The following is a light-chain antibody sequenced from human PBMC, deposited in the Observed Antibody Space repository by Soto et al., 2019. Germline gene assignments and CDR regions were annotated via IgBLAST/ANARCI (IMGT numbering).Light chain of an antibody. CDR2: DAS. CDR3: QQYKSYSPIT. V-gene: IGKV1-5*01. J-gene: IGKJ5*01. CDR1: QSINSW. Sequence: DIQMTQSPSTLSASVGDRVTITWRASQSINSWLAWYQQKPGKAPKLLIYDASNLQSGVPSRFSGSVSGTEFTLTISSLQPDDFATYYCQQYKSYSPITFGQGTRLEIK.